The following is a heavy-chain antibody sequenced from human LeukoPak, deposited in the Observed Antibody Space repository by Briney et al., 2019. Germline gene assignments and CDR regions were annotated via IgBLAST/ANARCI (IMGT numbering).Heavy chain of an antibody. J-gene: IGHJ4*02. D-gene: IGHD2-15*01. V-gene: IGHV3-23*01. Sequence: GGSLRLSCAASGFSFSNYAMSWVRQAPGKGLEWVSAISGSGGSTYYADSVKGRFTISRDNSKNTLYLQMNSLRAEDTAVYYCAKVGGYCSGGSCHFDYWGQGTLVTVSS. CDR3: AKVGGYCSGGSCHFDY. CDR1: GFSFSNYA. CDR2: ISGSGGST.